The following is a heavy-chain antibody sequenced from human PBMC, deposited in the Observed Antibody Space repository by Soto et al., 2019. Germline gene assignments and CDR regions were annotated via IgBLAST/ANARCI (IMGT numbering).Heavy chain of an antibody. J-gene: IGHJ4*02. D-gene: IGHD6-19*01. V-gene: IGHV4-59*01. Sequence: SETLSLTCTVSGGSINSYYWSWIRQPPGRGLEWIGYISYTGSTIYNPSLRSRVTISIDTSKNQFSLKLTSLIAADTALYYCARGMGSGWPIDSWGQGTLVTVSS. CDR1: GGSINSYY. CDR3: ARGMGSGWPIDS. CDR2: ISYTGST.